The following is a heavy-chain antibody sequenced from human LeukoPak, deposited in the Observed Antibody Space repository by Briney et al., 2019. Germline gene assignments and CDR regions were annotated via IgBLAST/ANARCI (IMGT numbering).Heavy chain of an antibody. D-gene: IGHD3-9*01. CDR3: AKNVAGGRLTGYRLGYFDH. V-gene: IGHV3-9*01. J-gene: IGHJ4*02. Sequence: TGGSLRLSCAVSGFAFEDYAMHWVRQAPGKGLEWVAGISWNSDNVAYVDSVKGRFTISRDNAKKSLFLQMNNLRSEDTAVYFCAKNVAGGRLTGYRLGYFDHWGQGSLVTVSS. CDR1: GFAFEDYA. CDR2: ISWNSDNV.